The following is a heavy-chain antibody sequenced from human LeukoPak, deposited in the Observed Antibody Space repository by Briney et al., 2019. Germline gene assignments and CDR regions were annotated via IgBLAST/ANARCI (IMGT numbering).Heavy chain of an antibody. CDR3: AKDDRPNIVVVVAALDY. D-gene: IGHD2-15*01. J-gene: IGHJ4*02. CDR2: ISGSGGSA. Sequence: PGGSLRLSCAASGFTFSSYAMSWVRQAPGKGLEWVSAISGSGGSAYYADSVKGRFTISRDNSKNTLYLQMNSLRAEGTAVYYCAKDDRPNIVVVVAALDYWGQGTLVTVTS. V-gene: IGHV3-23*01. CDR1: GFTFSSYA.